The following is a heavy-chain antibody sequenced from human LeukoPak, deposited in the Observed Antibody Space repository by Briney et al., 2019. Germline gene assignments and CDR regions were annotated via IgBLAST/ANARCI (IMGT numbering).Heavy chain of an antibody. CDR1: GYTLNDIS. D-gene: IGHD1-26*01. CDR3: AAVSGHYTLLDA. Sequence: GASVKVSCKISGYTLNDISMHWVRQPPGKGLEWMGGVDPDDGQRVYAQNFQGRVTMTEDTSTNTAYMELSRLRSEGTAVYYCAAVSGHYTLLDAWGQGALVAVST. J-gene: IGHJ5*02. V-gene: IGHV1-24*01. CDR2: VDPDDGQR.